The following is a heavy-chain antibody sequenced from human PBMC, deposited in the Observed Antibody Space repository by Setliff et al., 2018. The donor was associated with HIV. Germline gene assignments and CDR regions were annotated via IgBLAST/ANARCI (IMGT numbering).Heavy chain of an antibody. J-gene: IGHJ4*02. CDR2: ISGSGGRT. D-gene: IGHD3-9*01. V-gene: IGHV3-23*01. CDR3: AKDVLVGGTYRLVPDY. Sequence: ETLSLTCAVSGGSISSSDWWSWVRQAPGKGLEWVSRISGSGGRTHYADSVKGRFSISRDNSKNTVYLQMNTLRDEDTAVYYCAKDVLVGGTYRLVPDYWGQGTLVTVSS. CDR1: GGSISSSD.